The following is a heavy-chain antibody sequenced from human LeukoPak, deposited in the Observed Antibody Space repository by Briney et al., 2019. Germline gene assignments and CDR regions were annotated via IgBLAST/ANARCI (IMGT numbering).Heavy chain of an antibody. CDR3: ARGYCSGGSCFNPNWFDP. V-gene: IGHV4-31*03. D-gene: IGHD2-15*01. J-gene: IGHJ5*02. Sequence: SETLSLTCTVSGGSISSGGYYWSWIRQHPGKGLEWIGYIYYSGSTYYNPSLKSRVTISVDTSKNQFPLKLSSVTAADTAVYYCARGYCSGGSCFNPNWFDPWGQGTLVTVSS. CDR2: IYYSGST. CDR1: GGSISSGGYY.